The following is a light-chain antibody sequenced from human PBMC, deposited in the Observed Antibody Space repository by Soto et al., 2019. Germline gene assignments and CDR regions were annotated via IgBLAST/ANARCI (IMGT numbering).Light chain of an antibody. CDR3: SSYTSISTLA. CDR1: SSDVGGYNY. Sequence: QSALTQPASVSGSPGQSITISCTGTSSDVGGYNYVSWYQQHPGKAPKLMIYEVSDRPSGVSSRFSASKSGNTASLTISGLQADDEADYYCSSYTSISTLAFGGGTKLTVL. V-gene: IGLV2-14*01. CDR2: EVS. J-gene: IGLJ3*02.